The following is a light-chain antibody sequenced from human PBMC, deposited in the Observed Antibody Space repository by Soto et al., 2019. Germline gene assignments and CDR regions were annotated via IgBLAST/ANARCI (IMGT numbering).Light chain of an antibody. J-gene: IGLJ1*01. CDR3: TLYTSENTYV. CDR2: EAS. V-gene: IGLV2-14*01. CDR1: TSDVGGYNR. Sequence: QSALTQPASVSGSPGQSITISCTGTTSDVGGYNRVSWYQHHPGKAPKLILYEASNRPSGVPDRFSGSKSGNTASLTISGLQAADEADYYCTLYTSENTYVFGTGTKLTVL.